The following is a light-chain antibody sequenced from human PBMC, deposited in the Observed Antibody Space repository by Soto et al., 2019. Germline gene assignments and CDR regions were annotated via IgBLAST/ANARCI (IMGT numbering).Light chain of an antibody. Sequence: QSVLTQPASVSGSPGQLITISCTGTSSDVGAYNYVSWYQQHPGKAPKLMIYDVSNRPSGVSNRFSGSKSGNTASLTISGLQAEDETDYYYSSYTSSSTVVFGGGTKLTVL. CDR2: DVS. J-gene: IGLJ2*01. CDR1: SSDVGAYNY. CDR3: SSYTSSSTVV. V-gene: IGLV2-14*01.